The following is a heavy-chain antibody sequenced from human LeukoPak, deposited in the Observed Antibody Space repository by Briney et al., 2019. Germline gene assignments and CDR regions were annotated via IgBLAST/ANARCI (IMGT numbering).Heavy chain of an antibody. CDR3: ARRKYGDSHYYYYGMDV. J-gene: IGHJ6*02. V-gene: IGHV5-51*01. CDR2: IYPGDSDT. D-gene: IGHD4-17*01. CDR1: GYSFTSYW. Sequence: GESLKISCKGSGYSFTSYWIGWVRQMPGKGLEWMGIIYPGDSDTRYSPSFQGQVSISADKSISTAYLQWSSLKASDTAMYYCARRKYGDSHYYYYGMDVWGQGTTVTVSS.